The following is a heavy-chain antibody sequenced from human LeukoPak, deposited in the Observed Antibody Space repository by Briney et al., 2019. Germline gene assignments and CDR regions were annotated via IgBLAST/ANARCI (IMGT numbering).Heavy chain of an antibody. CDR1: GFTFDGYA. V-gene: IGHV3-9*01. J-gene: IGHJ4*02. CDR3: AKDAEYYYDSSVSNFDY. D-gene: IGHD3-22*01. Sequence: GRSLRLSCAASGFTFDGYAMHWVRQAPGKGLEWVSGISWNSGSIGYADSVKGRFTISRDNAKNSLYLQMNSLRAEDTALYYCAKDAEYYYDSSVSNFDYWGQGTLVTVSS. CDR2: ISWNSGSI.